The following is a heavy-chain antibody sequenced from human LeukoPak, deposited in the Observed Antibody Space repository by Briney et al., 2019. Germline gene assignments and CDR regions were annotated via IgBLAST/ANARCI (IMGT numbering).Heavy chain of an antibody. D-gene: IGHD3-22*01. J-gene: IGHJ6*02. CDR1: GYTFTSYA. CDR2: INAGNGNT. V-gene: IGHV1-3*01. Sequence: GASVKVSCKASGYTFTSYAMHWVRQAPGQRLEWMGWINAGNGNTKYSQKFQGRVTITRDTSASTAYMELSSLRSEDTAVYYCARAPYYYDSSGYYDYYYGMAVWGQGTTVTVSS. CDR3: ARAPYYYDSSGYYDYYYGMAV.